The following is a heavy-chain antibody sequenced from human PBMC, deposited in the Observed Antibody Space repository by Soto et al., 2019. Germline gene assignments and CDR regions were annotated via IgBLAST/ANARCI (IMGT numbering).Heavy chain of an antibody. J-gene: IGHJ4*02. CDR1: GFTFSSYA. V-gene: IGHV3-48*02. Sequence: EVQLVESGGDLVQPGGSLRLSCAASGFTFSSYAMNWVRQAPGKGLEWISYISSSSGTLFYADSVKGRFTISRDNAQNSLYLQMNSLKDEDTAVYYCARDSFWPATVTTCDHWGQGTLVTVT. CDR2: ISSSSGTL. D-gene: IGHD4-17*01. CDR3: ARDSFWPATVTTCDH.